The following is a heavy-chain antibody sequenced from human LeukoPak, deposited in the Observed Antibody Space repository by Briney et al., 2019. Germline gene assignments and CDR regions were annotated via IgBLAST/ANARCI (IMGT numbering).Heavy chain of an antibody. CDR1: SGSISSYY. CDR2: IYCSGST. Sequence: SETLSLTCTVSSGSISSYYWSWLRQPPGKGRVGIGYIYCSGSTNYNTFLESRVTISVTTSKSHFSLKLSPVTAADTAVYYCARADILTGYYPRATSDNWGPGTLVTVSS. J-gene: IGHJ4*02. CDR3: ARADILTGYYPRATSDN. D-gene: IGHD3-9*01. V-gene: IGHV4-59*12.